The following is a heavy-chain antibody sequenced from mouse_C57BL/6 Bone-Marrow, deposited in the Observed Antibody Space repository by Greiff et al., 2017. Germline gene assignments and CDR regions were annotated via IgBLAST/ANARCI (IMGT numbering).Heavy chain of an antibody. CDR2: INPYNGGT. CDR3: ARYRGSSYFDY. V-gene: IGHV1-19*01. D-gene: IGHD1-1*01. Sequence: VQLKESGPVLVKPGASVKMSCKASGYTFTDYYMNWVKQSHGKSLEWIGVINPYNGGTSYNQKFKGKATLTVDKSSSTAYMELNSLTSEDSAVYYCARYRGSSYFDYWGQGTTLTVSS. J-gene: IGHJ2*01. CDR1: GYTFTDYY.